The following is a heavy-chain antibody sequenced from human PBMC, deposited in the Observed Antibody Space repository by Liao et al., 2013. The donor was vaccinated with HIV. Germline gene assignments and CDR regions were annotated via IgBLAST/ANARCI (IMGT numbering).Heavy chain of an antibody. J-gene: IGHJ1*01. CDR1: GGSLSGSY. D-gene: IGHD5-24*01. CDR2: INQSGGT. Sequence: QVQLQQWGTGLLKPSETLSLTCAVYGGSLSGSYWTWVRRTPGKGLEWIGEINQSGGTNYNPSLKSRVSISIDTSKNQFSLKLRSVTAADTAVYYCARAKEEMGDEGFFHDWGRGTLVTVSS. V-gene: IGHV4-34*01. CDR3: ARAKEEMGDEGFFHD.